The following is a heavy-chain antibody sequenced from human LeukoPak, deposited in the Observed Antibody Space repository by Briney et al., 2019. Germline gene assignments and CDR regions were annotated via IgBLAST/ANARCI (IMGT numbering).Heavy chain of an antibody. CDR3: ARDRILSSSREWWFDP. CDR1: GYTFTGYY. D-gene: IGHD6-6*01. V-gene: IGHV1-2*02. CDR2: INPNSGGT. J-gene: IGHJ5*02. Sequence: ASVKVSCKASGYTFTGYYMHWVRQAPGQGLEWMGWINPNSGGTNYAQKFQGRVTMTRDMSTSTVYMELSSLRSEDTAVYYCARDRILSSSREWWFDPWGQGTLVTVSS.